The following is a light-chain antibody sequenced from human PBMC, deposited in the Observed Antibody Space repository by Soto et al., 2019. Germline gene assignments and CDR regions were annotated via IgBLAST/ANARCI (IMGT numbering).Light chain of an antibody. V-gene: IGKV1-33*01. CDR2: DAS. J-gene: IGKJ5*01. Sequence: DIQMTQSPSSLSASVGDRVTITCHASQEITNYLNWYQQKAGKAPELLIYDASNLERGVPSRFSGSGSGTEFTLTISSLQPEDFATYYCQQYENLPITFGQGTRLEIK. CDR3: QQYENLPIT. CDR1: QEITNY.